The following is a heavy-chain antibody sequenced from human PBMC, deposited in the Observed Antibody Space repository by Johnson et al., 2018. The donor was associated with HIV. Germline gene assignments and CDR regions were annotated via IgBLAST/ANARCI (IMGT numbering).Heavy chain of an antibody. CDR2: ISSNGGST. CDR1: GFTFDDYA. Sequence: VQLVESGGGLVQPGRSLRLSCSASGFTFDDYAMHWVRQAPGKGLEYVSAISSNGGSTYYADSVKGRFTISRDNSKNTLYLQMDSLRAEDMAVYYCTIPYYYDSGGYQWGQGTMVTVSS. D-gene: IGHD3-22*01. CDR3: TIPYYYDSGGYQ. V-gene: IGHV3-64*07. J-gene: IGHJ3*01.